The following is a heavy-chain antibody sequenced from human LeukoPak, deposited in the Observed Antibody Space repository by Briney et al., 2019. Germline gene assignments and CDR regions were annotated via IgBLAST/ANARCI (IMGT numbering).Heavy chain of an antibody. Sequence: GASVKVSCKASGYTFTSYVMHWVRRAPGQRLEWMGWINVANGDTKYSQRFQGRVTIARDTSANTAYMELSSLRSEDTAVYYCARDRGGTGDFDYWGQGTLVTVSS. J-gene: IGHJ4*02. CDR3: ARDRGGTGDFDY. D-gene: IGHD1-1*01. V-gene: IGHV1-3*01. CDR1: GYTFTSYV. CDR2: INVANGDT.